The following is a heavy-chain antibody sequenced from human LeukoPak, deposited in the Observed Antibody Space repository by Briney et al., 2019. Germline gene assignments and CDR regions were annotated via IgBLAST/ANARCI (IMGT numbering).Heavy chain of an antibody. CDR1: GFTFTSYS. CDR2: ISSSSTPI. D-gene: IGHD1-26*01. CDR3: ATKTSGSYPFDY. V-gene: IGHV3-21*01. Sequence: GGSLRLSCAASGFTFTSYSMNWVRQAPGKGLEWVSSISSSSTPIYYADSVKGRFTISRDNAKNSLYLQMNSLRAEDTAVYYCATKTSGSYPFDYWGQGTLVTVSS. J-gene: IGHJ4*02.